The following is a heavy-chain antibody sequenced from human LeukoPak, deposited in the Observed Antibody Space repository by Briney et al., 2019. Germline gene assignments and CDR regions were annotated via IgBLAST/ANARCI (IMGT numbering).Heavy chain of an antibody. J-gene: IGHJ3*02. CDR3: AARPGGYASFDI. Sequence: SVKVSCKTSGFTFNNSAVQWVRQARGQRLEWIGWIVVGSSNTDYTQKLQERVTITRDRSTGTAYMELTSLTYEDTAVYYCAARPGGYASFDIWGQGTMVTVSS. D-gene: IGHD3-16*01. CDR1: GFTFNNSA. V-gene: IGHV1-58*01. CDR2: IVVGSSNT.